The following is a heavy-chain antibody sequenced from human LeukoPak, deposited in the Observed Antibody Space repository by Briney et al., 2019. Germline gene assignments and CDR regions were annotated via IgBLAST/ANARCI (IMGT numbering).Heavy chain of an antibody. Sequence: GGSLRLSCVASGFTFGDYAMHWVRQTPGKGLEWVAITSYDGSDEHYTDSVKGRFTISRDNSMNTLYLQMNSLRSEDTAVYYCARSDSSSWHLFDYWGQGTLVTVSS. V-gene: IGHV3-30-3*01. CDR1: GFTFGDYA. CDR3: ARSDSSSWHLFDY. CDR2: TSYDGSDE. J-gene: IGHJ4*02. D-gene: IGHD6-13*01.